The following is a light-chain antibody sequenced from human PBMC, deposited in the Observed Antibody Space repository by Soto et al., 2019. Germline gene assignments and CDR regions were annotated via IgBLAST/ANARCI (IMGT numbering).Light chain of an antibody. V-gene: IGLV2-14*01. CDR2: DVN. Sequence: QSVLTQPASVSGSPGQSITISCTGTNSDVGAYNYVSWYQQHPGKAPKLMIYDVNNRPSGVSNRFSGSKSGNTASLTISGLQAEDEADYYCSSYTRSSTLVFGGGTKLTVL. CDR1: NSDVGAYNY. J-gene: IGLJ2*01. CDR3: SSYTRSSTLV.